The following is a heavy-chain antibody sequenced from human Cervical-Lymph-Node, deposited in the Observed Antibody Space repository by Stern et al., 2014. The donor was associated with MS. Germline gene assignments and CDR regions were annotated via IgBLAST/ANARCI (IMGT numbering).Heavy chain of an antibody. Sequence: VQLVESGAEVKKPGASVKVSCKASGYTFTSYAITWVRQATGQGLEWMGRMNPNSGNTGYAQKFQGRVTMTRNTSISTAYMELSSLRSEDTAVYYCATYDYVWGSYRLDAFDIWGQGTMVTVSS. CDR3: ATYDYVWGSYRLDAFDI. J-gene: IGHJ3*02. CDR2: MNPNSGNT. V-gene: IGHV1-8*01. CDR1: GYTFTSYA. D-gene: IGHD3-16*02.